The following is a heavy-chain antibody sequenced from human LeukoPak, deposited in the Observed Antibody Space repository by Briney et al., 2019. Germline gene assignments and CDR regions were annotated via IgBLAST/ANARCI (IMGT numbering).Heavy chain of an antibody. CDR1: GGSISSSSYY. CDR2: IYYSGST. CDR3: ARAFHCSTTSCYARGLDY. Sequence: PSETLSLTCTVSGGSISSSSYYWGWIRQPPGKGLEWIVSIYYSGSTYYNPSLKSRFTISVDTSKNQFSLKLSSVTAADTAVYYCARAFHCSTTSCYARGLDYWGQGALVTVSS. D-gene: IGHD2-2*01. J-gene: IGHJ4*02. V-gene: IGHV4-39*01.